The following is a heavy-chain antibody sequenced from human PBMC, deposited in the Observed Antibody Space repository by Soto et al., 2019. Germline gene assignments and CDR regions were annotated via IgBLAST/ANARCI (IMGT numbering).Heavy chain of an antibody. CDR2: FCGSGGRT. CDR3: AKARAQYYDFWSGYPVDY. Sequence: PGGSLRLSCATPGFTFTSYAMSRVRQAPGKGLELFSAFCGSGGRTYYADSVKGRFTISRDNSKNTLYLQMNSLRAEDTAVYYCAKARAQYYDFWSGYPVDYWGQGT. J-gene: IGHJ4*02. V-gene: IGHV3-23*01. D-gene: IGHD3-3*01. CDR1: GFTFTSYA.